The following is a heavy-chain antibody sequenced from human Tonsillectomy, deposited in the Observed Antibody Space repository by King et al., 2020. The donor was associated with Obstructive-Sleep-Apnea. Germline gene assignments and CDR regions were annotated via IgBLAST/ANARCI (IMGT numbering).Heavy chain of an antibody. CDR1: GVSICNYY. J-gene: IGHJ4*02. Sequence: QLQESGPGLVKPSETLSPTCTVSGVSICNYYWSWSRQPPGKGLEWVGDIYYSGSTTSNPSLTSSATISVDTSKNQFSLTLSSVTAADTAVFYCARHRSGSYYIFDYWGQGTLVTVSS. CDR2: IYYSGST. D-gene: IGHD1-26*01. V-gene: IGHV4-59*08. CDR3: ARHRSGSYYIFDY.